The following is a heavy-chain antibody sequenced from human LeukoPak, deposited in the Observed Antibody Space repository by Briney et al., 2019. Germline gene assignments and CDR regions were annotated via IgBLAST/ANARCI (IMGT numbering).Heavy chain of an antibody. CDR1: GFTFSSYA. Sequence: PGRSLRLSCAASGFTFSSYAMHWVRQAPGKGLEWVAVISYDGSNKYYADSVKGRFTISRDNSKNTLYLQMNSLRAEDTAVYYCARSRVVPAAKFSGYFDYWGQGTLVTVSS. V-gene: IGHV3-30*01. CDR3: ARSRVVPAAKFSGYFDY. D-gene: IGHD2-2*01. J-gene: IGHJ4*02. CDR2: ISYDGSNK.